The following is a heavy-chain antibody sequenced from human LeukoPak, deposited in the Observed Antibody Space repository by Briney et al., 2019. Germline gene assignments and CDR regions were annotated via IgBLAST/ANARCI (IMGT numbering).Heavy chain of an antibody. V-gene: IGHV4-39*07. J-gene: IGHJ6*03. CDR1: GGSISSGSYY. CDR2: IFHSGST. CDR3: ARAYYDFWSGYSANYYYYYMDV. D-gene: IGHD3-3*01. Sequence: SETLSLTCTVSGGSISSGSYYWSWIRQPPGKGLEWIGSIFHSGSTYYNPSLKSRVTISVDTSKNQFSLKLSSVTAADTAVYYCARAYYDFWSGYSANYYYYYMDVWGKGTTVTVSS.